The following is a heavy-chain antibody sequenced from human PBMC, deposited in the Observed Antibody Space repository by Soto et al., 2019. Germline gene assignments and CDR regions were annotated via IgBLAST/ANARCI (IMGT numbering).Heavy chain of an antibody. CDR2: IYYSGST. J-gene: IGHJ4*02. D-gene: IGHD3-22*01. CDR1: GGSVSSGSYY. Sequence: PSETLSLTCTVSGGSVSSGSYYWSWIRQPPGKGLEWIGYIYYSGSTNYNPSLKSRVTISVDTSKNQFSLKLSSVTAADTAVYYCARGGIDYYDSSGEIHFDYWGQGTLVTVSS. V-gene: IGHV4-61*01. CDR3: ARGGIDYYDSSGEIHFDY.